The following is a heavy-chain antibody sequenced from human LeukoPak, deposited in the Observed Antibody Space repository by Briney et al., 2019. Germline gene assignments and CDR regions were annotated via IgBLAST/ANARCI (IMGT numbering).Heavy chain of an antibody. V-gene: IGHV3-23*01. Sequence: GGSLRLSCAASGFTFSSYAMSWVRQAPGKGLEWVSGISGSGGSTYYADSVKGRFTISRDNSKNTLYLQMTSLRAEDTAVYYCAKDQVWIVVGSFDYWGQGSLVTVSS. CDR3: AKDQVWIVVGSFDY. CDR1: GFTFSSYA. D-gene: IGHD3-22*01. J-gene: IGHJ4*02. CDR2: ISGSGGST.